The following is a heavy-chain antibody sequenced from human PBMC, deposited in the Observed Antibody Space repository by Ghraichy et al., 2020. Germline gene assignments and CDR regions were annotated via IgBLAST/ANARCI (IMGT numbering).Heavy chain of an antibody. CDR3: ATLRGILGRGVSAFDY. CDR1: GFTFSSYG. D-gene: IGHD3-10*01. J-gene: IGHJ4*02. V-gene: IGHV3-21*01. CDR2: ISSSSSHI. Sequence: GGSLRLSCAASGFTFSSYGMNWVRQAPGKGLEWVSSISSSSSHIYYADSVKGRFTISRDNAKNSLSLQMNSLRAEDTAVYYCATLRGILGRGVSAFDYWGQGTLVTVSS.